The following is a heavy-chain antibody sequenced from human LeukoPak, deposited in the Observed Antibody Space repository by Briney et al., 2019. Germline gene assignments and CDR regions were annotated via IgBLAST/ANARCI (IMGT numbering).Heavy chain of an antibody. CDR1: GFTFSNYG. V-gene: IGHV3-30*02. CDR3: AKGDYFGSGFDY. Sequence: GGSLRLSCAASGFTFSNYGLHWVRQVPGKGLEWVAFVFYDGSNQYYADSVKGRFTISRDNSKYTLYLQMNSLRVEDTAVYCCAKGDYFGSGFDYWGQGTLVIVST. D-gene: IGHD3-10*01. J-gene: IGHJ4*02. CDR2: VFYDGSNQ.